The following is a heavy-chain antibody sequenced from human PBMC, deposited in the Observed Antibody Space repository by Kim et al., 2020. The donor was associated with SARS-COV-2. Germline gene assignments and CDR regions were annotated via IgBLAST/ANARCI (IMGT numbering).Heavy chain of an antibody. D-gene: IGHD4-17*01. CDR2: S. Sequence: SCYNPSHRSRVTISVETSKDQCSLGLGSLTAADTSVYYCARARGGDYSFDYWGQGTLVTVSS. J-gene: IGHJ4*02. V-gene: IGHV4-31*02. CDR3: ARARGGDYSFDY.